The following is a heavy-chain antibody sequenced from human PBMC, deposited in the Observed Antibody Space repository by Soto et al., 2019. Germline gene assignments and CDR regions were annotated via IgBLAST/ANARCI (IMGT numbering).Heavy chain of an antibody. CDR2: IWYDGSNK. V-gene: IGHV3-33*01. D-gene: IGHD5-18*01. CDR1: GFTFSSYG. Sequence: QVQLVESGGGVVQPGRSLRLSCAASGFTFSSYGMHWVRQAPGKGLEWVAVIWYDGSNKYYADSVKGRFTISRDNSKNTLYLQMNSLRAEDTAVYYCARGHVDTAMVLFDYWGQGTLVTVSS. CDR3: ARGHVDTAMVLFDY. J-gene: IGHJ4*02.